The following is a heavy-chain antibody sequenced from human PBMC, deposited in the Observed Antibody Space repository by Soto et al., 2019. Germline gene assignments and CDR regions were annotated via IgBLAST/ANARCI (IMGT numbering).Heavy chain of an antibody. D-gene: IGHD3-9*01. J-gene: IGHJ5*02. V-gene: IGHV3-23*01. CDR2: ISGSGGST. CDR1: GFTFSSYA. CDR3: AKDRGYYDILTGYSYNWFDP. Sequence: GGSLRLSCAASGFTFSSYAMSWVRQAPGKGLEWVSAISGSGGSTYYADSVKGRFTISRDNSKNTLYLQMNSLRAKDTAVYYCAKDRGYYDILTGYSYNWFDPWGQGTLVTVSS.